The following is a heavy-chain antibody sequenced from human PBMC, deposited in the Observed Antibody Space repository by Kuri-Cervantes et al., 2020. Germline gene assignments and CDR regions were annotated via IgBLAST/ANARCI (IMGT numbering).Heavy chain of an antibody. Sequence: LSLTCAASGFTFSDYYMSWIRQAPGKGLEWVSYISSSGSTIYYADSVKGRFTISRDNAKNSLYLQMNSLRAEDTAVYYCARDRVAARLYYYYGMDVWGQGTTVTVSS. CDR2: ISSSGSTI. J-gene: IGHJ6*02. D-gene: IGHD6-6*01. CDR1: GFTFSDYY. V-gene: IGHV3-11*01. CDR3: ARDRVAARLYYYYGMDV.